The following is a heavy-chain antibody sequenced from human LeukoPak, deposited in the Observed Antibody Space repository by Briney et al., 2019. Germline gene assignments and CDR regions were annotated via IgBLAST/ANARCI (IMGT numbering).Heavy chain of an antibody. V-gene: IGHV1-2*02. J-gene: IGHJ4*02. CDR3: ARYCYGSGSCFDY. D-gene: IGHD3-10*01. Sequence: ASVKVSCKASGYTFTGYYMHWVRQAPGQGLEWMGWINPNSGGTNYAQKFQGRVTMTRDTSISTAYMELSRLRSDDTAVYYCARYCYGSGSCFDYWGQGTLVTVSS. CDR1: GYTFTGYY. CDR2: INPNSGGT.